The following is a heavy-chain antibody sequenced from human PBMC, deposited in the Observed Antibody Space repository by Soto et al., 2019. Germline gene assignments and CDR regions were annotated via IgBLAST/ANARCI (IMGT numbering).Heavy chain of an antibody. J-gene: IGHJ6*02. CDR2: ISYDGSNK. CDR1: GFTFSSYA. CDR3: ARDRTGTSDYYYYYYGMDV. Sequence: GGSLRLSCAASGFTFSSYAMHWVRQAPGKGLEWVAVISYDGSNKYYADSVKGRFTISRDNSKNTLYLQMNSLRAEDTAVYYCARDRTGTSDYYYYYYGMDVWGQGTTVTVSS. D-gene: IGHD1-7*01. V-gene: IGHV3-30-3*01.